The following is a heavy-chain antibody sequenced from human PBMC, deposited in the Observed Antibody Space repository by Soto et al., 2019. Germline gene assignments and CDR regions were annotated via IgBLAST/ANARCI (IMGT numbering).Heavy chain of an antibody. D-gene: IGHD2-2*01. V-gene: IGHV3-15*01. Sequence: GGSLRLSCAASGFTFSNAWMSWVRQAPGKGLEWVGRIKSKTDGGTTNYAAPVKGRFTISRDDSKNTLYLQMNSLKTEDTAVYYCTTDRVVVPAAPGYFDYWGQGTLVTVSS. CDR1: GFTFSNAW. CDR2: IKSKTDGGTT. CDR3: TTDRVVVPAAPGYFDY. J-gene: IGHJ4*02.